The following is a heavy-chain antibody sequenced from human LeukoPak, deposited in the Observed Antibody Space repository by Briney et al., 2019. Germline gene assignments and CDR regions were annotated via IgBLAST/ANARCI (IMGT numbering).Heavy chain of an antibody. Sequence: PSETLSLTCTVSGGSISSSSYYWGWIRQPPGKGLEWIGSIYYSGSTYYNPSLKSRVTISVDTSKNQFSLKLSPVTAADTAVYYCARQRSQWLVPDYGMDVWGQGTTVTVSS. CDR3: ARQRSQWLVPDYGMDV. D-gene: IGHD6-19*01. V-gene: IGHV4-39*01. CDR1: GGSISSSSYY. J-gene: IGHJ6*02. CDR2: IYYSGST.